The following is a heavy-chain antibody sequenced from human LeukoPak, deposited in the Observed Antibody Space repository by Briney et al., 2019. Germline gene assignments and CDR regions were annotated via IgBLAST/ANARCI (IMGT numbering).Heavy chain of an antibody. V-gene: IGHV1-69*13. J-gene: IGHJ3*02. CDR1: GGTFSSYA. D-gene: IGHD2-2*01. CDR2: IIPIFGTA. Sequence: GASVKVSCKASGGTFSSYAISWVRQAPGQGLEWMGGIIPIFGTANYAQKFQGRVTITADESTSTAYMELSSLRSEDTAVYYCAREVPAAEFDAFDIWGQGTMVTVSS. CDR3: AREVPAAEFDAFDI.